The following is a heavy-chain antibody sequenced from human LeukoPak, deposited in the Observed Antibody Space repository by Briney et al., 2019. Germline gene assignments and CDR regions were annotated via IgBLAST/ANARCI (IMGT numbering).Heavy chain of an antibody. J-gene: IGHJ4*02. V-gene: IGHV3-23*01. CDR2: ITGSGGST. CDR1: GFTFRSYA. D-gene: IGHD1-14*01. Sequence: PGGSLRLSCAASGFTFRSYAMSWVRQAPGKGLEWVSGITGSGGSTYYADSVKGRFTISRDNSENTLYLQMNTLRAEDTAVYHCARTTGYRYDYWGQGTLVTVSS. CDR3: ARTTGYRYDY.